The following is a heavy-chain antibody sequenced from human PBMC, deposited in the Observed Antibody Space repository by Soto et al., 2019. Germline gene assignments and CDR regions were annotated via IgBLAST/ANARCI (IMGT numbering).Heavy chain of an antibody. V-gene: IGHV3-33*01. CDR2: IWYNGNKK. CDR3: VRDRAYCGGDCPYYYGLDV. J-gene: IGHJ6*02. Sequence: QVQLVESGGGVVQPGRSLRLSCAASGFTFSNYGMHWVRQAPGKGLEWVAVIWYNGNKKFYTDSVKGRFTISRANSKNQLCLQINGLRAEDTAVYSCVRDRAYCGGDCPYYYGLDVCGQGTTVTVSS. D-gene: IGHD2-21*02. CDR1: GFTFSNYG.